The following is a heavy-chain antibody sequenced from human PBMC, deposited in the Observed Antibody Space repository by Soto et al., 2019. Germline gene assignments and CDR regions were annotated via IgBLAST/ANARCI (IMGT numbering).Heavy chain of an antibody. CDR1: GFTFCSYV. J-gene: IGHJ4*02. V-gene: IGHV3-64D*06. CDR3: DRERTLERGSDNYFDY. D-gene: IGHD1-26*01. Sequence: HHWGCMKISLAASGFTFCSYVMHWVRKAPGKGLEYVSAISSNGGSTYYADPVQGRFTISRDNSKNTLSLQMSSLTADDTDVDVYDRERTLERGSDNYFDYWGRGTLVTVSS. CDR2: ISSNGGST.